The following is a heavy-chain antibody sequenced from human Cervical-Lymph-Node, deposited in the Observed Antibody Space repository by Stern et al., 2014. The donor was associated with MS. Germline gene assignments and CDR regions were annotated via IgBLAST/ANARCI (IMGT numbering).Heavy chain of an antibody. CDR1: GFSLNTRGMC. V-gene: IGHV2-70*11. J-gene: IGHJ6*02. Sequence: SGPALVQPTQTLTLTCTLAGFSLNTRGMCVSWIRQSPGKALEWLARIDWDDDKYYSVSLKTRLTISKDASKNQVVLAVTNMDPVDTATYYCARLLTTGYFYYTMDVWGQGTTVTVPS. CDR2: IDWDDDK. D-gene: IGHD4-17*01. CDR3: ARLLTTGYFYYTMDV.